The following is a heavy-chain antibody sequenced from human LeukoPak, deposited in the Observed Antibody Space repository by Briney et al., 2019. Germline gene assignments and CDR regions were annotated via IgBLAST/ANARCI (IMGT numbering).Heavy chain of an antibody. CDR1: GGTFSSYA. J-gene: IGHJ3*02. CDR2: IIPIFGTA. D-gene: IGHD3-9*01. CDR3: ASYMATTKDNYYDILTGYYWIAFDI. Sequence: ASVKVSCKASGGTFSSYAISWVRQAPGQGLEWMGGIIPIFGTANYAQKFQGRVTITADESTSTAYMELSSLRSEDTAVYYCASYMATTKDNYYDILTGYYWIAFDIWGQGTMVTVSS. V-gene: IGHV1-69*13.